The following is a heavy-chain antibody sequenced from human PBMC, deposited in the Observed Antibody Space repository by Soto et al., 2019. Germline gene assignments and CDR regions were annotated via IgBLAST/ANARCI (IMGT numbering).Heavy chain of an antibody. J-gene: IGHJ5*02. CDR3: ARDYYYDSSGYWYNWFDP. CDR1: GGSISSGGYY. V-gene: IGHV4-31*03. D-gene: IGHD3-22*01. CDR2: IYYSGST. Sequence: SETLSLTCTVSGGSISSGGYYWSWIRQHPGKGLEWIGYIYYSGSTYYNPSLKSRVTISVDTSKNQFSLKLSSVTAADTAVYYCARDYYYDSSGYWYNWFDPWGQGTLVTVSS.